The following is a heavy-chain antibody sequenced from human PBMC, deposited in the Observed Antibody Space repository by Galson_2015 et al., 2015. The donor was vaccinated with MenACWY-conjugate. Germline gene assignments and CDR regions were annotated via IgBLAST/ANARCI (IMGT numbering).Heavy chain of an antibody. CDR2: IDWDDDK. V-gene: IGHV2-70*04. CDR1: GFSLSTSGMR. J-gene: IGHJ5*02. CDR3: ARGANWFDP. Sequence: PALVKPTQTLTLTCTFSGFSLSTSGMRVSWIRQPPGKALEWLARIDWDDDKFYSTSLKTRITISKDTSKNQVVLTMTNMDPVDTATYYCARGANWFDPWGQGTLVTVSS.